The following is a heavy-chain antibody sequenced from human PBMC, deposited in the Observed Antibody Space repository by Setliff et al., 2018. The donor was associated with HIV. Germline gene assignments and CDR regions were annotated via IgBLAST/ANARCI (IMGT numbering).Heavy chain of an antibody. CDR2: INSDGSSA. CDR3: TKNLYSSRWSPLDY. V-gene: IGHV3-74*01. CDR1: GFTFSSYW. Sequence: PGGSLRLSCAASGFTFSSYWMHWVRQAPGKGLAWVSRINSDGSSASYADSVKRRFTISRDNSKNTLYLQMDSLRAEDTAVYYCTKNLYSSRWSPLDYWGQGTLVTVSS. J-gene: IGHJ4*02. D-gene: IGHD6-13*01.